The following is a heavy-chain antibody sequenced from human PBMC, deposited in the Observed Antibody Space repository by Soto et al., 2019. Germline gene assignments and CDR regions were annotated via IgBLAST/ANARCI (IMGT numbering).Heavy chain of an antibody. D-gene: IGHD2-2*01. CDR2: INPNSSTT. CDR3: ARVVPGAEAWFGP. V-gene: IGHV1-2*04. Sequence: ASVKVSCKASGYTFTNYYIHWVRQAPGQGLECMGWINPNSSTTKYAQKFQGWVTMTRDTSTTTAYMELRSLRSDDTAVYYCARVVPGAEAWFGPWGQGTLVTVSS. CDR1: GYTFTNYY. J-gene: IGHJ5*02.